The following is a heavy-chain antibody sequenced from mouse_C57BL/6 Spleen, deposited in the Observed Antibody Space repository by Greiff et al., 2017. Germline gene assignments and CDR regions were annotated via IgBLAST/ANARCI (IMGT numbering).Heavy chain of an antibody. CDR3: ARDRDNGTFAY. Sequence: EVNVVESGGGLVKPGGSLKLSCAASGFTFSSYAMSWVRQTPEKRLEWVATISDGGSYTYYPDNVKGRFTISRDNAKNNLYLQMSHLKSEDTAMYYCARDRDNGTFAYWGQGTLVTVSA. D-gene: IGHD1-1*01. J-gene: IGHJ3*01. V-gene: IGHV5-4*01. CDR2: ISDGGSYT. CDR1: GFTFSSYA.